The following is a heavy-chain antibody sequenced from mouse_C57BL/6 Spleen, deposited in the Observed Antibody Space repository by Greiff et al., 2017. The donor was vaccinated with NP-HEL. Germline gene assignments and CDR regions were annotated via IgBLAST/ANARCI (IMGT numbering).Heavy chain of an antibody. CDR3: ASPIYYDYDEAY. CDR1: GYTFTDYN. V-gene: IGHV1-22*01. CDR2: INPNNGGT. D-gene: IGHD2-4*01. J-gene: IGHJ3*01. Sequence: EVQLQQSGPELVKPGASVKMSCKASGYTFTDYNMHWVKQSHGKSLEWIGYINPNNGGTSYNQKFKGKATLTVNKSSSTAYMELRSLTSEDSAVYYCASPIYYDYDEAYWGQGTLVTVSA.